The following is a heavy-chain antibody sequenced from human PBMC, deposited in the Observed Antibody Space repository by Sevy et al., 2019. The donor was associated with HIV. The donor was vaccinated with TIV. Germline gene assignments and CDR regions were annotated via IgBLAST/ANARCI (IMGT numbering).Heavy chain of an antibody. V-gene: IGHV3-48*03. D-gene: IGHD3-10*01. CDR3: ARDRNYVYGSGSDLITDAFDI. Sequence: GGSLRLSCAVSGFTFSLYYMNWVRQTPGKGLEWVSYISSSGATIYKADSVRGRFTISRDNAKNSLYLKMSSLRAEDMAVYYCARDRNYVYGSGSDLITDAFDIWGQGTKVTVSS. CDR1: GFTFSLYY. J-gene: IGHJ3*02. CDR2: ISSSGATI.